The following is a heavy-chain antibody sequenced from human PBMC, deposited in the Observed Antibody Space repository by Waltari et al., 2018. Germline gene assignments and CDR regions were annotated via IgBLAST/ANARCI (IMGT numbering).Heavy chain of an antibody. Sequence: QVQLAQAGAHADKPGASVEVRCRASGNTFTAHYMHWGRQAPGQGLEWMGRINPNSGGTNYAQKFQGRVTMTRDTSISTAYMELSRLRSDDTAVYYCARGAAGVDAFDIWGQGTMVTVSS. V-gene: IGHV1-2*06. J-gene: IGHJ3*02. D-gene: IGHD6-13*01. CDR3: ARGAAGVDAFDI. CDR2: INPNSGGT. CDR1: GNTFTAHY.